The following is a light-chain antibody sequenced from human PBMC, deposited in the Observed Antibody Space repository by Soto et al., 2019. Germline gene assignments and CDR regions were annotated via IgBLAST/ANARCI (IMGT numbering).Light chain of an antibody. CDR1: QDISNY. V-gene: IGKV1-33*01. J-gene: IGKJ3*01. Sequence: DIQMTQSPSSLSASVGDRVTITCQASQDISNYLNWYQQKRGKAPKVLNYDASNLETGVPPRFSGTGSGTDFTFTISSLQPEDIATYYCQQYDHLPFTFGPGTTLDFK. CDR2: DAS. CDR3: QQYDHLPFT.